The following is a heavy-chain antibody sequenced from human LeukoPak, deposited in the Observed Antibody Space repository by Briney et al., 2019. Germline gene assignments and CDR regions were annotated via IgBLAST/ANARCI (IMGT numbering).Heavy chain of an antibody. V-gene: IGHV1-69*05. CDR1: GGTFSSYA. J-gene: IGHJ1*01. Sequence: SVKVSCKAFGGTFSSYAISWVRQAPGQGLEWMGGIIPIFGTANYAQKLQGRVTITTDESTSTAYMELSSLRSEDTAVYYCARDPVKYSSSSLAAREYFQHWGQGTLVTVSS. CDR3: ARDPVKYSSSSLAAREYFQH. CDR2: IIPIFGTA. D-gene: IGHD6-6*01.